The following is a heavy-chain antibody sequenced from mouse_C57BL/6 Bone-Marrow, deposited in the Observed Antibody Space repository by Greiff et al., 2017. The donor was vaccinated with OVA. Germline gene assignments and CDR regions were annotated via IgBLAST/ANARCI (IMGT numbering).Heavy chain of an antibody. Sequence: EVQGVESGGGLVQPGGSLSLSCAASGFTFTDYYMSWVRQPPGKALEWLGFIRNKANGYTTAYSASVKGRFTIYRDKSQSILYLQMNALRAEDSATYYCARYYDGHWYFDVWGTGTTVTVSS. J-gene: IGHJ1*03. CDR1: GFTFTDYY. D-gene: IGHD2-12*01. CDR2: IRNKANGYTT. V-gene: IGHV7-3*01. CDR3: ARYYDGHWYFDV.